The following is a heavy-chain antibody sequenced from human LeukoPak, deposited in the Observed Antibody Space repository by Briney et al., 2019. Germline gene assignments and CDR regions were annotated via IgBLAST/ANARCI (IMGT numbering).Heavy chain of an antibody. V-gene: IGHV1-2*02. J-gene: IGHJ6*03. Sequence: ASMKLSCKASGYKFIGYYMHWLRQAPGQGLEWMGWINPDTGVTNYAQKFQGRVTITRDTSINTVYMELSRLRSDDTAVYYCARRGYNFSFELAIYYYHMDVWGKGTSVTISS. CDR1: GYKFIGYY. CDR3: ARRGYNFSFELAIYYYHMDV. CDR2: INPDTGVT. D-gene: IGHD5-18*01.